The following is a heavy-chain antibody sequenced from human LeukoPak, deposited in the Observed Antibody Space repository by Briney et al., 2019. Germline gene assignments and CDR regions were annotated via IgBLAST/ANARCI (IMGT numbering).Heavy chain of an antibody. Sequence: GGSLRLSCAASGFTVSSNYMNWVRQAPGKGLEWVSYISSSGSTIYYADSVKGRFTISRDNAKNSLYLQMNSLRAEDTAIYYCARGKTPLYYYGLDVWGQGTTVTVSS. CDR1: GFTVSSNY. CDR2: ISSSGSTI. J-gene: IGHJ6*02. CDR3: ARGKTPLYYYGLDV. V-gene: IGHV3-48*03.